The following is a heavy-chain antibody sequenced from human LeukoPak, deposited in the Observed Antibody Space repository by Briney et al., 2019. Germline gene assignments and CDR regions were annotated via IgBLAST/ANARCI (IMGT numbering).Heavy chain of an antibody. CDR3: ARTGLIDESSSSFYYYYGMDV. D-gene: IGHD6-6*01. CDR1: VGSFRGYY. Sequence: SETLSLTCAVYVGSFRGYYWSWIRQPPGKGLEWIGEINHSGSTNYKPSLKSRVTISVDTSKNQFSLKLSAVTAADTAVYYCARTGLIDESSSSFYYYYGMDVWVQGTTVTVSS. CDR2: INHSGST. V-gene: IGHV4-34*01. J-gene: IGHJ6*02.